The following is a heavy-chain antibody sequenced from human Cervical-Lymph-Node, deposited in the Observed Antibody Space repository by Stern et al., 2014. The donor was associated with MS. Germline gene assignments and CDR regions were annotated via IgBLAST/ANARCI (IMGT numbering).Heavy chain of an antibody. V-gene: IGHV3-30*18. Sequence: QMQLVQSGGGVVQPGRSLRLSCAVSGFSFSAYGMHWVRQAPGKGLECVASISHDGTYKSYADSVKGRFTISRDNSRNTLYLQMNSLRPEDTAVYYCAKPQQQLAFDYWGQGTLVTVSS. D-gene: IGHD6-13*01. CDR3: AKPQQQLAFDY. J-gene: IGHJ4*02. CDR1: GFSFSAYG. CDR2: ISHDGTYK.